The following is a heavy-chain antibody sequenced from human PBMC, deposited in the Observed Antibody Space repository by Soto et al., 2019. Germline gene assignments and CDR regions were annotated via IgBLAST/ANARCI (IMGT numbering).Heavy chain of an antibody. CDR2: IIPIFGTA. CDR1: GGTFSSYA. J-gene: IGHJ6*01. Sequence: SVKVSCKASGGTFSSYAISWVRQAPGQGLEWMGGIIPIFGTANYAQKFQGRVTITADESTSTAYMELSSLRSEDTAVYYCARGGAREDDFWSGYYRYYYGMDVW. V-gene: IGHV1-69*13. D-gene: IGHD3-3*01. CDR3: ARGGAREDDFWSGYYRYYYGMDV.